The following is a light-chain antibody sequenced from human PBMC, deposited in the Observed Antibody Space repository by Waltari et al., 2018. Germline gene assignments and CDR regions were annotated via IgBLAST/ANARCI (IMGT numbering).Light chain of an antibody. CDR3: CSYAGSSTFPYV. Sequence: QSALTQPASVSGSPGQSITISCTGTSSDVGSYNLVSWYQHHPGKAPKLKIYEVTKRPSGVSNRFSGSKSGNTAYLTISGLQAEDEADYYCCSYAGSSTFPYVFGTGTKVTVL. J-gene: IGLJ1*01. CDR1: SSDVGSYNL. CDR2: EVT. V-gene: IGLV2-23*02.